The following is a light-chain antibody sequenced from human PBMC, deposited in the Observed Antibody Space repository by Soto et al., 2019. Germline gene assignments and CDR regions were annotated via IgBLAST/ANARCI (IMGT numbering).Light chain of an antibody. CDR2: GAS. CDR1: QSISSGY. CDR3: QRYGTSLTWT. V-gene: IGKV3-20*01. Sequence: EIVLTQSPGKLSLSPGERATLSCRAIQSISSGYLAWYQQKPGQAPRLLIYGASSRATGIPDRFSGSGSETDFTLTISRLEPDDFAVYHCQRYGTSLTWTFGQGTKVDIK. J-gene: IGKJ1*01.